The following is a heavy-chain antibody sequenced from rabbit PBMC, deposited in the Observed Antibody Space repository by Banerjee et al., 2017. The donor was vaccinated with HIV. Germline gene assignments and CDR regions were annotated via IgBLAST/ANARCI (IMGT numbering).Heavy chain of an antibody. CDR1: GFSFSSGYD. V-gene: IGHV1S45*01. J-gene: IGHJ4*01. CDR3: ARDLAGVIGWHFNL. Sequence: QEQLEESGGDLVKPEGSLTLTCKASGFSFSSGYDMCWVRQAPGKGLEWIACIDAGSSGSTYYASWAKGRFTISKTSSTTVTLQMTSLTAADTATYFCARDLAGVIGWHFNLWGQGTLVTVS. D-gene: IGHD4-1*01. CDR2: IDAGSSGST.